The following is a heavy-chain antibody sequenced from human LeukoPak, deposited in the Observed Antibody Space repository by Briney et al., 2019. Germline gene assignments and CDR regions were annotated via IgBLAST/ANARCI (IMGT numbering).Heavy chain of an antibody. Sequence: GGSLRLSCAASGFTFSDYYMSWIRQAPGKGLEWVSYISANSGYIRFADSVRGRFTISRDNAKNSLYLQMNGLRAEDTAVYYCARDVSRVVPAARYFDYWGQGTLVTVSS. J-gene: IGHJ4*02. CDR3: ARDVSRVVPAARYFDY. D-gene: IGHD2-2*01. CDR2: ISANSGYI. CDR1: GFTFSDYY. V-gene: IGHV3-11*06.